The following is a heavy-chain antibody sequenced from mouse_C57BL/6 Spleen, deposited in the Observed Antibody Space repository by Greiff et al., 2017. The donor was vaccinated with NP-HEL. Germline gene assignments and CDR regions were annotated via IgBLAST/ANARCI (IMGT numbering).Heavy chain of an antibody. D-gene: IGHD1-1*01. Sequence: QVQLQQSGAELVRPGASVTLSCKASGFTFTDYEMHWVKQTPVHGLEWIGAIDPETGGTAYNQKFKGKAILTADKSSSTAYMELRSLTSEDSAVYYCTRSGGSSYDYALDYWGQGTSVTVSS. V-gene: IGHV1-15*01. CDR1: GFTFTDYE. J-gene: IGHJ4*01. CDR2: IDPETGGT. CDR3: TRSGGSSYDYALDY.